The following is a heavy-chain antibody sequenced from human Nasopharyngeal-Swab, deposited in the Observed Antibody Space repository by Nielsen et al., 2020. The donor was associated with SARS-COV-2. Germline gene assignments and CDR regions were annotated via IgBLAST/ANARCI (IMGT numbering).Heavy chain of an antibody. CDR3: ARAYDYVWGSYRYKLDAFDI. Sequence: SETLSLTCTVSGDSIRSYYWSWIRQPPGKGLEWIGYIYYSGSTNYNPSLKSRVTISVDTSKNQFSLKLSSVTAADTAVYYCARAYDYVWGSYRYKLDAFDIWGQGTMVTVSS. D-gene: IGHD3-16*02. CDR1: GDSIRSYY. V-gene: IGHV4-59*13. J-gene: IGHJ3*02. CDR2: IYYSGST.